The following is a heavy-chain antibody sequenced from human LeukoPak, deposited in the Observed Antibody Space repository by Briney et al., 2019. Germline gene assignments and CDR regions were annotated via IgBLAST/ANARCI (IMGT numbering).Heavy chain of an antibody. CDR1: GFTSSSYG. CDR3: ARTVVPAAIAYYYYGMDV. J-gene: IGHJ6*02. V-gene: IGHV3-30*19. CDR2: ISYDGSNK. Sequence: GGSLRLSCAASGFTSSSYGMHWVRQAPGKGLEWVAVISYDGSNKYYADSVKGRFTISRDNSKNTLYLQMNSLRAEDTAVYYCARTVVPAAIAYYYYGMDVWGQGTTVTVSS. D-gene: IGHD2-2*01.